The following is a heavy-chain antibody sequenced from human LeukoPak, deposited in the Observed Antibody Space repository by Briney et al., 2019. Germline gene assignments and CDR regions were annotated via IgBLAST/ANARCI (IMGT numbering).Heavy chain of an antibody. CDR2: IYYSWST. V-gene: IGHV4-59*01. J-gene: IGHJ3*02. D-gene: IGHD4-23*01. CDR3: ARSYGGNRWHGFDI. Sequence: SETLSLTCTVSGGSMSSYYWSWIRQPPGKGLEWIGYIYYSWSTNYNLSLKRRVTISVDTSKNQFSLKLSSVTAADTAVYYCARSYGGNRWHGFDIWGQGTMVTVSS. CDR1: GGSMSSYY.